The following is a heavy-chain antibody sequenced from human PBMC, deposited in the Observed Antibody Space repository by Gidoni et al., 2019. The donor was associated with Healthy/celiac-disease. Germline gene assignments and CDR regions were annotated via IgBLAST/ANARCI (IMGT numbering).Heavy chain of an antibody. CDR3: AREARDYYDSSGLYGGFDY. J-gene: IGHJ4*02. CDR2: IYYSGST. CDR1: GGSISSGGYS. Sequence: QVQLQESGPGLVKPSQTLSLTCTVSGGSISSGGYSWSWIRQHPGKGLEWIGYIYYSGSTYYNPSLKSRVTISVDTSKNQFSLKLSSVTAADTAVYYCAREARDYYDSSGLYGGFDYWGQGTLVTVSS. D-gene: IGHD3-22*01. V-gene: IGHV4-31*03.